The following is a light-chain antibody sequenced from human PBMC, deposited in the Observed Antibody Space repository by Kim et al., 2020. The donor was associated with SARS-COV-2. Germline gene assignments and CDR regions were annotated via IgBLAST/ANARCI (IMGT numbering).Light chain of an antibody. CDR1: QGIRND. CDR2: AAS. Sequence: ASVGDRVTITCRASQGIRNDLGWYQQKPGKAPKLLIYAASSLQSGVPSRFSGSGSGTDFTLSISSLEPEDFAPHYCLPDSNRPSTFVHGTKA. J-gene: IGKJ1*01. V-gene: IGKV1-6*01. CDR3: LPDSNRPST.